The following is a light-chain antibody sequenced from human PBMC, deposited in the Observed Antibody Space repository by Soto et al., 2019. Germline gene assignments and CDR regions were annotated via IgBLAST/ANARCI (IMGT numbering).Light chain of an antibody. CDR3: SSYTSSSTRI. CDR2: EVS. Sequence: QSVLTQPASVSGSPGQSITISCTGTSRDVGGYNYVSWYHQHPGKAPKILIYEVSNRPSGVSNRFSASKSGHTASLTISGLQAEDEDDYYCSSYTSSSTRIFGGGTQLTVL. V-gene: IGLV2-14*01. CDR1: SRDVGGYNY. J-gene: IGLJ2*01.